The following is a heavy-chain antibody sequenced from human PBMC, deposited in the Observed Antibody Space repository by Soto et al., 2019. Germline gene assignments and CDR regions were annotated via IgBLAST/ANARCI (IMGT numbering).Heavy chain of an antibody. D-gene: IGHD6-19*01. CDR1: GFTFSSYA. Sequence: PGGSLRRSCAASGFTFSSYAMSWVRQAPGKGLELVSAISGSGGSTYYADSVKGRFTISRDNSKNTLYLQMNSLRDEDTAVYYCAKAQWLSDWFDPWGQGTLVTVSS. V-gene: IGHV3-23*01. J-gene: IGHJ5*02. CDR2: ISGSGGST. CDR3: AKAQWLSDWFDP.